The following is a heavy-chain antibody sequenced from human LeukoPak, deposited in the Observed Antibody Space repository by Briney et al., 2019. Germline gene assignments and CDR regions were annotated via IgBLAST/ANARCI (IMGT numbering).Heavy chain of an antibody. J-gene: IGHJ4*02. Sequence: PSETLSLTCTVSGGSISSSSYYWGWIRQPPGKGREWIGSIYYSGSTYYNPSLKSRVTISVDTSKNQFSLKLSSVTAADTAVYYCARNDYGDYGYWGQGTLVTVSS. D-gene: IGHD4-17*01. CDR2: IYYSGST. CDR3: ARNDYGDYGY. V-gene: IGHV4-39*01. CDR1: GGSISSSSYY.